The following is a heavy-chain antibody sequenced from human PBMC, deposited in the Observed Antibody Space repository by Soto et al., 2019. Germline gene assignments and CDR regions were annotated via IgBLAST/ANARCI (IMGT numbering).Heavy chain of an antibody. D-gene: IGHD3-3*01. Sequence: GGSLRLSCAASGFTFSSYAMSWVRQAPGKGLEWVSAISGSGGSTYYADSVKGRFTISRDNSKNTLYLQMNSLRAEDKAVYYCAKDEFYDFGSGYHDYYYGMDVWGQGTTVTVSS. J-gene: IGHJ6*02. CDR3: AKDEFYDFGSGYHDYYYGMDV. CDR2: ISGSGGST. CDR1: GFTFSSYA. V-gene: IGHV3-23*01.